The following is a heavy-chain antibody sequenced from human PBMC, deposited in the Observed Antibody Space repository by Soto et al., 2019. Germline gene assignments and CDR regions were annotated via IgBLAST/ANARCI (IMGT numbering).Heavy chain of an antibody. CDR2: VYHTWTT. Sequence: SETLSLTCVVSGGTVSGDDLYWSWIRHLPGKGLEWIANVYHTWTTYYNPSLKSRVSMSVDTSQNQFSLILASVTAADTAVYYCARALVTDYNSRDYHYYFAMDVWGQGTSVTVSS. CDR1: GGTVSGDDLY. J-gene: IGHJ6*02. V-gene: IGHV4-31*02. CDR3: ARALVTDYNSRDYHYYFAMDV. D-gene: IGHD3-22*01.